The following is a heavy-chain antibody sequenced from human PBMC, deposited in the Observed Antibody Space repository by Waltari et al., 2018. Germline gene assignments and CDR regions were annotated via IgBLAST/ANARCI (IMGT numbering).Heavy chain of an antibody. CDR2: IRYDGSNK. D-gene: IGHD6-13*01. V-gene: IGHV3-30*02. J-gene: IGHJ4*02. CDR3: AKVGIAPYTYFGY. CDR1: GFTFSSYG. Sequence: QVQLVESGGGVVQPGGSLRLSCAASGFTFSSYGMHWVRQAPGKGLAWGAVIRYDGSNKDCADSVKGRFTIARDNSKNTLYLQMNSLIAEYTAVYYCAKVGIAPYTYFGYWGQVTLVTVSS.